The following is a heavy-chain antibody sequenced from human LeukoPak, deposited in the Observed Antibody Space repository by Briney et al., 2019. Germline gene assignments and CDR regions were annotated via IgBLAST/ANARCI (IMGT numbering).Heavy chain of an antibody. Sequence: PGGSLRLSCAASGFTFTNYWIHWVRQAPREGLVWVSRISGDGSSSSYADSVKGRFTVSRDNAKNTVYLQMNSLRAEDTAVYYCTLILGPDSRGYWGQGTLVTVSS. V-gene: IGHV3-74*01. D-gene: IGHD2-2*01. CDR2: ISGDGSSS. CDR3: TLILGPDSRGY. J-gene: IGHJ4*02. CDR1: GFTFTNYW.